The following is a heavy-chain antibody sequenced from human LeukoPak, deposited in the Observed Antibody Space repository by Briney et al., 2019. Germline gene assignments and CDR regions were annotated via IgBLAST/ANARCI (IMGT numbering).Heavy chain of an antibody. V-gene: IGHV3-48*03. CDR2: ISSSGSTI. D-gene: IGHD6-19*01. Sequence: GGTLRLSCAASGFTFSSYEMNWVRQAPGKGLEWVSYISSSGSTIYYADSVKGRFTISRDNAKNSLYLQMNSLRAEDTALYYCARDRGSSGRGYDAFDIWGQGTMVTVSS. CDR3: ARDRGSSGRGYDAFDI. J-gene: IGHJ3*02. CDR1: GFTFSSYE.